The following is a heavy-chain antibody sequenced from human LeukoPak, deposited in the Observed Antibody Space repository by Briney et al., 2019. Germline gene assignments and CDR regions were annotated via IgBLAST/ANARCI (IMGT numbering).Heavy chain of an antibody. J-gene: IGHJ4*02. CDR3: ARDMRQQGLDY. CDR2: IYYSGGT. D-gene: IGHD6-13*01. Sequence: SETLSLTCTVSGGSVSSGSYYWSWIRQPPGKGLEWIGYIYYSGGTNYNPSLKSRVTISVDTSKNQFSLKLSSVTAADTAVYYCARDMRQQGLDYWGQGTLVAVSS. V-gene: IGHV4-61*01. CDR1: GGSVSSGSYY.